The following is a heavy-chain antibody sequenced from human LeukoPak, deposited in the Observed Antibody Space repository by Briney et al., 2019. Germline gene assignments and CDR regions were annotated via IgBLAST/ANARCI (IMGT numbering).Heavy chain of an antibody. CDR1: GYTFTSYD. D-gene: IGHD3-10*01. J-gene: IGHJ6*02. Sequence: ASVKVSCKASGYTFTSYDINWVRQATGQGLEWMGWMNPDSGNTGYAQKFQGRVTMTRNTSISTAYMELSSLRSEDTAVYYCARGTLVRRADYYYYGMDVWGQGTTSPSP. CDR3: ARGTLVRRADYYYYGMDV. CDR2: MNPDSGNT. V-gene: IGHV1-8*01.